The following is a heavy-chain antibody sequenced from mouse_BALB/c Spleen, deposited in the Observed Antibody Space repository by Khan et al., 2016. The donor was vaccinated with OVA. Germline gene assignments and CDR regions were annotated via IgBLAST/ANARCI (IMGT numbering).Heavy chain of an antibody. J-gene: IGHJ1*01. Sequence: QVQLQQSGAELARPGASVKLSCKASGYSFTSYWMQWVKQRPGQGLEWIGAIYPGDGDTRYTQKFKGKATLTADNSSSTAYMQLSSFASEDSAIYYCARGRYGNWYFDVWGAGTTVTVSS. V-gene: IGHV1-87*01. CDR1: GYSFTSYW. CDR3: ARGRYGNWYFDV. CDR2: IYPGDGDT. D-gene: IGHD2-1*01.